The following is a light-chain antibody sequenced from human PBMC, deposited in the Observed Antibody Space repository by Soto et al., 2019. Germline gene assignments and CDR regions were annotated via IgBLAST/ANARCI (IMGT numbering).Light chain of an antibody. J-gene: IGKJ1*01. CDR3: QQYGSSPWT. CDR2: GAS. V-gene: IGKV3-20*01. CDR1: QSVSSSY. Sequence: IVLTQSPGTLSLYPGARATLSCRSSQSVSSSYLALYQQKPGQAPRLLIYGASSRATGIPDRFSGSGSETDFTLTISRLEPEDFAVYYCQQYGSSPWTFGQGTKVDIK.